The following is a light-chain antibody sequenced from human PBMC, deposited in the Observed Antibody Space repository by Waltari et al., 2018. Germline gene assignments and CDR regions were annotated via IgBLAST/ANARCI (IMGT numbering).Light chain of an antibody. CDR1: GSNIGRNY. CDR2: NNK. Sequence: QSVLTQPPSVSAAPGQRVTISCSGSGSNIGRNYVSWYQHFPGTAPKLLIYNNKQRPSGIPDRFPGSTSDTSATLAIPGLQTGDEADYHCGVWDSSLSSVAFGGGTKLTVL. CDR3: GVWDSSLSSVA. J-gene: IGLJ2*01. V-gene: IGLV1-51*01.